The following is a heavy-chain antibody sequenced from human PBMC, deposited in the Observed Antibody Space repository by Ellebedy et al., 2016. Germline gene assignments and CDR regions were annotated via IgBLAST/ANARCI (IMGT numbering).Heavy chain of an antibody. D-gene: IGHD6-13*01. V-gene: IGHV1-8*01. J-gene: IGHJ4*02. CDR3: TRSGGYSSSWSDY. CDR1: RYTFGSYD. CDR2: MNPDSGNT. Sequence: ASVKVSXKASRYTFGSYDINWVRRATGQGLEWMGWMNPDSGNTGYAQKFQGRVTMTRNTSVSTAYMELTSLTSEDTAVYYCTRSGGYSSSWSDYWGQGTQVTVSS.